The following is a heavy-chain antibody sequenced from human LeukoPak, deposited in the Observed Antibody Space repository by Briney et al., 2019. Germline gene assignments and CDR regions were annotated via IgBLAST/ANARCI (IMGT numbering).Heavy chain of an antibody. Sequence: GASVKVSCKASGYTFTSYYMHWVRQAPGQGLEWMGIINPSGGGTTYAQKFQGRVTMTRDRSTSTVYMELSSLRSEDTAVYYCAGDGKTAAGNYFDYWGQGALVTVSS. CDR1: GYTFTSYY. CDR3: AGDGKTAAGNYFDY. D-gene: IGHD6-13*01. J-gene: IGHJ4*02. V-gene: IGHV1-46*01. CDR2: INPSGGGT.